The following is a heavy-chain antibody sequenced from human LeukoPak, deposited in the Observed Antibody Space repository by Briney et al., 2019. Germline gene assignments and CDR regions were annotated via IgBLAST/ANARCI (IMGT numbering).Heavy chain of an antibody. V-gene: IGHV3-23*01. CDR2: ISGSGGST. D-gene: IGHD3-10*01. CDR1: GFTFSSYA. CDR3: AKGPLWYGRPRDYYYYMDV. Sequence: GGSLRLSCAASGFTFSSYAMSWVRQAPGKGLEWVSAISGSGGSTYYADSVKGRFTISRDNSKNTLYLQMNSLRAEDTAVYYCAKGPLWYGRPRDYYYYMDVWGKGTTVTVSS. J-gene: IGHJ6*03.